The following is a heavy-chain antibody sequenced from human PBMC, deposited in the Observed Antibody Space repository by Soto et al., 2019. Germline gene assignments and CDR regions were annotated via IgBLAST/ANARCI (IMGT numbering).Heavy chain of an antibody. CDR1: GFTFSSYA. Sequence: EVQLLESGGGLVQPGGSLRLSCAASGFTFSSYAMSWVRQAPGKGLEWVSAISGSGGSTYYADYVKGRFTISRDNSKNPLYLQMKSRRAEYTAVYYCAIPGLEVQGYWGQGTLVTVSS. CDR2: ISGSGGST. V-gene: IGHV3-23*01. D-gene: IGHD1-1*01. J-gene: IGHJ4*02. CDR3: AIPGLEVQGY.